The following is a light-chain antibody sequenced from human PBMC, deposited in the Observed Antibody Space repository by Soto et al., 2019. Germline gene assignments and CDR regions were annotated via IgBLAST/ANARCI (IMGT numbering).Light chain of an antibody. Sequence: EIVLTQSPGTLSLSPGERATLSCRASQSVSNRYLAWYQQKPGQAPRLLIYDTSSRAADIPDNFSGSGSGTDFTLTIRRREPEVFAVYYCQQYGPSPLYTFGQGTKLEIK. J-gene: IGKJ2*01. V-gene: IGKV3-20*01. CDR1: QSVSNRY. CDR2: DTS. CDR3: QQYGPSPLYT.